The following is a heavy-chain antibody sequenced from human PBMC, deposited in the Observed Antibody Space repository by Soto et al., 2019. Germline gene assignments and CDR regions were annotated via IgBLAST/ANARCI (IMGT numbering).Heavy chain of an antibody. D-gene: IGHD6-13*01. CDR3: ASDTRIAADGTKYNWFDP. CDR2: IIPIFGTA. CDR1: GGTFSSYA. V-gene: IGHV1-69*13. J-gene: IGHJ5*02. Sequence: ASVKVSCKASGGTFSSYAISWVRQAPGQGLEWMGGIIPIFGTANYAQKFQGRVTITADESTSTAYMELSSLRSEDTAVYYCASDTRIAADGTKYNWFDPWGQGTLVTVSS.